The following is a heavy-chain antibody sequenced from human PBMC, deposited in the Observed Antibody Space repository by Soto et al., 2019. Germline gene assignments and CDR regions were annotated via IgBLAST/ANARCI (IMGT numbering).Heavy chain of an antibody. V-gene: IGHV4-34*01. D-gene: IGHD6-19*01. J-gene: IGHJ4*02. CDR3: ARELAVAGLG. Sequence: QVQLQQWGAGRLKPSETLSLTCAVYGGSFSGYYWSWIRQPPGKGLEWIGEINHRGSTNYNPSLKSRVTRSVDTSKNQFSLKLSSVTAADTAVYYCARELAVAGLGWGQGTLVTVSS. CDR1: GGSFSGYY. CDR2: INHRGST.